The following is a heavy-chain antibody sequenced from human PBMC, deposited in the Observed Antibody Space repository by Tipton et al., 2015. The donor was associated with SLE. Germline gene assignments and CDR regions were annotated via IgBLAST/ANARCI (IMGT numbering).Heavy chain of an antibody. J-gene: IGHJ4*02. Sequence: SLRLSCAASGFTFSTFAMHWVRQAPGKGLEWVSSISSGSLSMYYGDSVKGRFTISRDNAKNSLYLQMNSLRDEDTAVYYCARGKYYFDYWGQGALVTVSS. CDR1: GFTFSTFA. CDR2: ISSGSLSM. D-gene: IGHD2/OR15-2a*01. CDR3: ARGKYYFDY. V-gene: IGHV3-21*01.